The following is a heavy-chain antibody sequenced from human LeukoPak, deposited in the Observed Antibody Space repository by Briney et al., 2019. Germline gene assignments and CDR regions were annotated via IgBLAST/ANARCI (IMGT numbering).Heavy chain of an antibody. V-gene: IGHV1-2*02. J-gene: IGHJ5*02. Sequence: GASVKVSCKASGYTFTGYYMHWVRQAPGQGREWMGWINPNSGRTNYAQKFQGRVTMTRDTSISTAYMELSRLRSDDTAVYYCARDPMLLRQLPETWFDPWGQGTLVTVSS. CDR2: INPNSGRT. CDR3: ARDPMLLRQLPETWFDP. D-gene: IGHD2-2*01. CDR1: GYTFTGYY.